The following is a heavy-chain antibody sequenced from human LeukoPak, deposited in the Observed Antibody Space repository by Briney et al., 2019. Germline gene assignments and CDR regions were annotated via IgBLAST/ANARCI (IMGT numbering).Heavy chain of an antibody. CDR1: GGSISSGVYY. Sequence: PSETLSLTCTVSGGSISSGVYYWSWIRQHPGKGLEWIGYIYYSGSTYYNPSLKSRVTVSIDTSKSQFSLTLSSVTAADTAVYYCAGEAGGDLLGGYDYWGQGTLVTVSS. CDR3: AGEAGGDLLGGYDY. J-gene: IGHJ4*02. V-gene: IGHV4-31*03. D-gene: IGHD3-10*01. CDR2: IYYSGST.